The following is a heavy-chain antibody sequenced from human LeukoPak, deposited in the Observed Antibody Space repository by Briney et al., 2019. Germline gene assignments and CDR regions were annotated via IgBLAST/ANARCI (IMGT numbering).Heavy chain of an antibody. Sequence: SETLSLTCTVSGGSISSSSYYWGWIRQPPGKGLEWIGSIYYSGSTYYNPSLKSRVTISVDTSKNQFSLKLSSVTAADTAVYYCARGGRISSSWSIDYWGQGTLVTVSS. CDR1: GGSISSSSYY. V-gene: IGHV4-39*07. D-gene: IGHD6-13*01. CDR2: IYYSGST. CDR3: ARGGRISSSWSIDY. J-gene: IGHJ4*02.